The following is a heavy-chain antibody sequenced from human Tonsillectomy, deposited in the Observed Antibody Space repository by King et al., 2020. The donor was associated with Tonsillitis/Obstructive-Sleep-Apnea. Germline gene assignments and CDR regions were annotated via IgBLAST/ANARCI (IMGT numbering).Heavy chain of an antibody. CDR2: ISSSSSYI. J-gene: IGHJ4*02. D-gene: IGHD2-21*01. CDR1: GFTFSSYS. Sequence: VQLVESGGGLVKPGGSLRLSCAASGFTFSSYSMNWVRQVPGKGLEWVSSISSSSSYIYYADSVKGRFTISRDNAKNSLYLQMNSLRAEDTAVYYCAAPYPCGGDCYLDYWGQGTLVTVSS. V-gene: IGHV3-21*01. CDR3: AAPYPCGGDCYLDY.